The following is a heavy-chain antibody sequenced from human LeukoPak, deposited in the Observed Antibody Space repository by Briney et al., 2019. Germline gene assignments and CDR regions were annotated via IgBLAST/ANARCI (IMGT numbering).Heavy chain of an antibody. J-gene: IGHJ4*02. CDR3: ARSGYGSRWYFFEH. CDR2: ISSSSSSI. Sequence: GGSLRLSCAASGFIFSTYSITWVRQAPGKGLEWVSHISSSSSSIYYADSVKGRFSISRDNAKNSLYLQMNSLRDEDTAVYYCARSGYGSRWYFFEHWGQGTLVTVSS. V-gene: IGHV3-48*02. CDR1: GFIFSTYS. D-gene: IGHD6-13*01.